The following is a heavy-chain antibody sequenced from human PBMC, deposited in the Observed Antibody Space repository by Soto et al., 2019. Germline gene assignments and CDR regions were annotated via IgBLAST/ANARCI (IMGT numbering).Heavy chain of an antibody. V-gene: IGHV3-23*01. CDR3: AKYSGGFPVFNGLSV. CDR2: ISASSDIA. Sequence: EVRLLESGGGLVQPGGSLRLSCAASGFPFSTSAMNWVRQSPGKGLEWISLISASSDIAYYAEAVKGRFNSSRDNSKNVLYLEMKILRVAETAVDYCAKYSGGFPVFNGLSVWGQGITVIVSS. D-gene: IGHD1-26*01. CDR1: GFPFSTSA. J-gene: IGHJ6*02.